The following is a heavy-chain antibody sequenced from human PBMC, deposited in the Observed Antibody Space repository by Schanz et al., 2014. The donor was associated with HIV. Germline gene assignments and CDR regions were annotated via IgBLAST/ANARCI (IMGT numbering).Heavy chain of an antibody. Sequence: QVQLVQSGAEGRKPGASVRVSCKTSGYIFTSNGISWVRQAPGQGLEWMGWISPSNGNTNYAQKFQGRVTMTTDTSTSTAYMDLRSLRSDDTAVYYCAREKTTLNWFDPWGQGTLVTVSS. J-gene: IGHJ5*02. V-gene: IGHV1-18*01. CDR2: ISPSNGNT. CDR3: AREKTTLNWFDP. CDR1: GYIFTSNG.